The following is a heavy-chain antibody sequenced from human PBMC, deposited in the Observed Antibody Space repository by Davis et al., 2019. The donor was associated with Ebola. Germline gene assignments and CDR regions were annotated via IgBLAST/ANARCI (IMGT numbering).Heavy chain of an antibody. CDR2: IYHSGST. CDR3: ARDLWGMDV. V-gene: IGHV4-4*02. Sequence: PSETLSLTCAVSGGSITSTNWWSCIRLPPGQGREWIGEIYHSGSTNNNPSIKSRVIMSVDKSKNQLALKLNSVTAADTAVYYCARDLWGMDVWGKGTTVTVSS. CDR1: GGSITSTNW. J-gene: IGHJ6*04.